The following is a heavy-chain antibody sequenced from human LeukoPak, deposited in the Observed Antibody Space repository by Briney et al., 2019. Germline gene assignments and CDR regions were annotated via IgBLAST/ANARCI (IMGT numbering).Heavy chain of an antibody. D-gene: IGHD1-26*01. J-gene: IGHJ1*01. CDR3: ARELAVGATGSGYFQH. V-gene: IGHV1-18*01. CDR2: ISAYNGNT. CDR1: GYTFTSYD. Sequence: ASVKFSCKASGYTFTSYDISWVRQAPGQGLEWMGWISAYNGNTNYAQKLQGRVTMTTDTSTSTAYMELRSLRFDDTAVYYCARELAVGATGSGYFQHWGQGTLVTVSS.